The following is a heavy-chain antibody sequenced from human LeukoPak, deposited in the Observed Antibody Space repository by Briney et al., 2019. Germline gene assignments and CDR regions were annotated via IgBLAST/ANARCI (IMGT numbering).Heavy chain of an antibody. J-gene: IGHJ4*02. CDR1: GFTFSSYA. CDR3: AKDPSYYYDSSGYYPWYFDY. D-gene: IGHD3-22*01. V-gene: IGHV3-23*01. CDR2: ISGSGGST. Sequence: GGSLRLSCAASGFTFSSYAMSWIRQAPGKGLEWVSAISGSGGSTYYADSVKGRFTISRDNSKNTLYLQMNSLRAEDTAVYYCAKDPSYYYDSSGYYPWYFDYWGQGTLVTVSS.